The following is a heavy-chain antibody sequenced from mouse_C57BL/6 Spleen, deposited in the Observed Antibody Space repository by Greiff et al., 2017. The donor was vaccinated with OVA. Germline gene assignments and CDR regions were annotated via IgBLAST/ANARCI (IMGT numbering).Heavy chain of an antibody. V-gene: IGHV14-2*01. Sequence: VQLQQPGAELVKPGASVKLSCKASGYTFTSYWMHWVKQRPGQGLEWIGMIDPEDGETKYAPKFQGKATITADTSSNTAYLQLSSLTSEDTAVYYCASPTFAYWGQGTLVTVSA. CDR1: GYTFTSYW. CDR2: IDPEDGET. J-gene: IGHJ3*01. CDR3: ASPTFAY.